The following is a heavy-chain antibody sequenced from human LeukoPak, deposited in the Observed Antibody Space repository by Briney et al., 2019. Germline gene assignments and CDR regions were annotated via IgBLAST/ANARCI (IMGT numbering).Heavy chain of an antibody. CDR3: ARKAVDTAMAFDY. CDR2: INHSGST. V-gene: IGHV4-34*01. J-gene: IGHJ4*02. Sequence: SETLSLTCAVYGGSFSGYYWSWIRQPPGKGLEWIGEINHSGSTNYNPSLKSRVTISVDTSKNHVSLKLSSVTGAYTAVYYCARKAVDTAMAFDYWGEGTLVTVSS. D-gene: IGHD5-18*01. CDR1: GGSFSGYY.